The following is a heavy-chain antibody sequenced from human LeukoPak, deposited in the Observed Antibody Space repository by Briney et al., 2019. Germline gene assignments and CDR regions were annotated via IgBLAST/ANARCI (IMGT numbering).Heavy chain of an antibody. CDR2: INPNSSDT. J-gene: IGHJ4*02. V-gene: IGHV1-2*06. CDR3: ARDYCGGDCFPDY. D-gene: IGHD2-21*02. Sequence: GASVKVSCKASGYTFTGYYVHWVRQAPGQGLEWMGRINPNSSDTNYAQKFQGRVTMTRDTSISTAYMELSRLRSDDTAVYYCARDYCGGDCFPDYWGQGTLVTVSS. CDR1: GYTFTGYY.